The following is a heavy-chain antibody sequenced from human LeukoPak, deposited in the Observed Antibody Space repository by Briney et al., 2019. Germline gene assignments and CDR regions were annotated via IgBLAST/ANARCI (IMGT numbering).Heavy chain of an antibody. Sequence: PGGSLRLXCAASGFTFSSYEMNWVRQAPGKGLEWVSYISSSGSTIYYADSVKGRFTISRDNAKNSLYLQMNSLRAEDTAVYYCARAKYSSLDYWGQGTLVTVSS. CDR1: GFTFSSYE. J-gene: IGHJ4*02. D-gene: IGHD6-6*01. CDR3: ARAKYSSLDY. V-gene: IGHV3-48*03. CDR2: ISSSGSTI.